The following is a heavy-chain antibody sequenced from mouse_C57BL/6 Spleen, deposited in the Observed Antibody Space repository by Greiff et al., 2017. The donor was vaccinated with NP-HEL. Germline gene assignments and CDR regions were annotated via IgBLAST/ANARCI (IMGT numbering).Heavy chain of an antibody. J-gene: IGHJ1*03. Sequence: VKLMESGPGLVAPSQSLSITCTVSGFSLTSYGVDWVRQPPGKGLEWLGVIWGGGSTNYNSALMSRLSISKDNSKSQVFLKMNSLQTDDTAMYYCAKHRGGHDYDGWYFDVWGTGTTVTVSS. CDR2: IWGGGST. D-gene: IGHD2-4*01. CDR3: AKHRGGHDYDGWYFDV. V-gene: IGHV2-9*01. CDR1: GFSLTSYG.